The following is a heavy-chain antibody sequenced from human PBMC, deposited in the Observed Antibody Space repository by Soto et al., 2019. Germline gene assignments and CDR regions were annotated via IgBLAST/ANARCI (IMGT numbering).Heavy chain of an antibody. D-gene: IGHD2-15*01. CDR1: EFTVSGHA. CDR3: APHVSCSGGSCQYDAFAI. Sequence: LGGSLRLSCEGSEFTVSGHAMTWIRQAPGKGPEWVSTITADGGTYYADSVKGRFAMSRDTSENTLYLQMNSLGAEDTAAYYCAPHVSCSGGSCQYDAFAIRGQGTMVTVSS. V-gene: IGHV3-23*01. J-gene: IGHJ3*02. CDR2: ITADGGT.